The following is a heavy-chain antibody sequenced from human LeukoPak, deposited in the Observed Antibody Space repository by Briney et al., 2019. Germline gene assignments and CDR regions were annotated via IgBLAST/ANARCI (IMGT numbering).Heavy chain of an antibody. D-gene: IGHD3-22*01. CDR3: ARGPGSSGGAYVGDY. J-gene: IGHJ4*01. CDR1: GLTFSTHW. CDR2: ADGGGRST. V-gene: IGHV3-74*01. Sequence: GGSLRLSCAASGLTFSTHWMHWVRQVPGRGPVWVSRADGGGRSTSYADSVKGRFSISRDSAKSTLYLQMNGLRAEDTAVYYCARGPGSSGGAYVGDYWGHGTLVTVSS.